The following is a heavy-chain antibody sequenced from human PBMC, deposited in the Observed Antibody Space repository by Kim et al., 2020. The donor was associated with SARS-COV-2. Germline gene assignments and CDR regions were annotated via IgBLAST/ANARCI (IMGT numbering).Heavy chain of an antibody. CDR3: ARAPGIAVAGTRRWFDY. V-gene: IGHV1-69*13. J-gene: IGHJ4*02. D-gene: IGHD6-19*01. CDR2: IIPIFGTA. Sequence: SVKVSCKASGGTFSSYAISWVRQAPGQGLEWMGGIIPIFGTANYAQKFQGRVTITADESTSTAYMELSSLRSEDTAVYYCARAPGIAVAGTRRWFDYWGQGTLVTVSS. CDR1: GGTFSSYA.